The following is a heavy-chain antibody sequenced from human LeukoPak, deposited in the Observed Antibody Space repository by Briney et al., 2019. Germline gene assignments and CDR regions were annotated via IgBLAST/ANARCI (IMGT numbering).Heavy chain of an antibody. D-gene: IGHD6-6*01. V-gene: IGHV4-39*07. CDR3: ASIAARQGVNYYYYYMDV. CDR2: IYYSGST. Sequence: SETLSLTCTVSGGSISSSSYYWGWIRQPPGKGLEWIGSIYYSGSTYYNPSLKSRVTISVDTSKNQFSLKLSSVTAADTAVYYCASIAARQGVNYYYYYMDVWGKGTTVTVSS. J-gene: IGHJ6*03. CDR1: GGSISSSSYY.